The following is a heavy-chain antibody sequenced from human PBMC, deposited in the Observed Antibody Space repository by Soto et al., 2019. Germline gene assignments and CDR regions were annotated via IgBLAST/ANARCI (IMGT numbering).Heavy chain of an antibody. CDR2: ISSDGSSK. D-gene: IGHD1-26*01. V-gene: IGHV3-30*18. Sequence: QVQLLESGGGVVQPGRSLRLSWVASGFTRTNNGMHWVRQAPGQGLEWVAVISSDGSSKYYGDSVRVRFTISRDNSKNTLFLEMNSLRSEDTAVYYCAKDRGLAESGRWSHYYYGMEVWGQGTTVTVSS. CDR1: GFTRTNNG. J-gene: IGHJ6*02. CDR3: AKDRGLAESGRWSHYYYGMEV.